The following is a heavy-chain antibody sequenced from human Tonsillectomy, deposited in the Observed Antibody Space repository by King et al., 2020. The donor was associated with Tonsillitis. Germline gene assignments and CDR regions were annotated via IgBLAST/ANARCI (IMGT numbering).Heavy chain of an antibody. CDR1: GYSFSSYW. Sequence: GQLVQSGAEEKKPGESLKISCKASGYSFSSYWIGRVRQMPGKGLEWMGIIYPGDSDTRYSPSFQGQVTISADKSISTAYLQWSSLKASDTAMYYCARGKGAVSAYNWFDPWGQGTLVTVSS. J-gene: IGHJ5*02. CDR3: ARGKGAVSAYNWFDP. CDR2: IYPGDSDT. D-gene: IGHD6-19*01. V-gene: IGHV5-51*03.